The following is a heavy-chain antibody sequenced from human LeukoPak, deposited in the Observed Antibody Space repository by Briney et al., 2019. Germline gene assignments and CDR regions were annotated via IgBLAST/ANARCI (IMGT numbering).Heavy chain of an antibody. CDR1: GFTFSDHY. V-gene: IGHV3-11*01. D-gene: IGHD3-10*01. CDR2: ISSSGGTI. Sequence: GGSLRLSCAASGFTFSDHYMNWIRQAPGKGLEWVSYISSSGGTIYYADSVKGRFTISRDNAKNSLYLQMNSLRAEDTAVYYCARGVSNGMDVWGQGTTVTVSS. CDR3: ARGVSNGMDV. J-gene: IGHJ6*02.